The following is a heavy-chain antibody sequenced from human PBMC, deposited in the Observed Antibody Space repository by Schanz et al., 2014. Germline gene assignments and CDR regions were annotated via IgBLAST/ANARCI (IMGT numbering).Heavy chain of an antibody. J-gene: IGHJ4*02. CDR3: ARGLIAAAGGAFDY. CDR1: GFTFGDYA. V-gene: IGHV3-23*04. Sequence: EVQVVESGGGLVQPGGSLRLSCAASGFTFGDYAMTWVRQAPGKGLEWVSAINTGVNTYYADSVRGRFTMSRDNSKNTLYLQMNSLRAGDAAVYYCARGLIAAAGGAFDYWGQGTLVAVSA. CDR2: INTGVNT. D-gene: IGHD6-13*01.